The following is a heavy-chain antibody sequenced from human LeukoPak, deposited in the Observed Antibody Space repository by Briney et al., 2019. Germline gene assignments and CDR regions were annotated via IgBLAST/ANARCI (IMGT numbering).Heavy chain of an antibody. CDR1: GNTFTSYY. Sequence: ASVKVSCKASGNTFTSYYMHWVRQAPGQGLEWMGIINPSGGSTGYAQKFQGRVTMTRDMSTSTVYMELSSLRSEDTAVYFCATHCSGGSCHGYYFDYWGQGTLVTVSS. CDR2: INPSGGST. V-gene: IGHV1-46*01. CDR3: ATHCSGGSCHGYYFDY. J-gene: IGHJ4*02. D-gene: IGHD2-15*01.